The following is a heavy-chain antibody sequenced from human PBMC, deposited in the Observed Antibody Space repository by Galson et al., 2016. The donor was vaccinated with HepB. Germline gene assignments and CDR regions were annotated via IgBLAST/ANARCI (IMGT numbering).Heavy chain of an antibody. CDR2: IYFSGTT. V-gene: IGHV4-39*01. J-gene: IGHJ4*02. Sequence: SETLSLTCSVSGGSISDMKYYWGWIRQPPGKGLEWIGNIYFSGTTYYNLSLKSRVTISVDTSKNQFSLKVKPVTAADTALYLGARNRLPNHTDRSGYGLDFWGQGTLVSVSS. CDR1: GGSISDMKYY. CDR3: ARNRLPNHTDRSGYGLDF. D-gene: IGHD5-12*01.